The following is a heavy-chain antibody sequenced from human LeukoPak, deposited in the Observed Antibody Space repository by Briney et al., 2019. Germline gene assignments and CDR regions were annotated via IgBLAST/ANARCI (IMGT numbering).Heavy chain of an antibody. CDR2: ISSSSSYI. D-gene: IGHD2-2*02. Sequence: GGSLRLSCAASGFTFSSYSMNWVRQAPGKGLQWVSSISSSSSYIYYADSVKGRFTISRDNAKNPLYLQMNSLRAEDTAVYYCARDPPHCSSTSCYSGEIDYWGQGTLVTVSS. CDR1: GFTFSSYS. CDR3: ARDPPHCSSTSCYSGEIDY. V-gene: IGHV3-21*01. J-gene: IGHJ4*02.